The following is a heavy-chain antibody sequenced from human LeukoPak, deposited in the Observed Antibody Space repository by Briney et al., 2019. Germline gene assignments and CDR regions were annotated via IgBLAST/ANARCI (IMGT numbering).Heavy chain of an antibody. CDR1: GFTLSSYA. Sequence: GGSLRLSCAASGFTLSSYAMSWVRQAPGKGLEWVSAISGGGGSTYYADSVKGRFTISRDNSKNTLYLQMNSLRAEDTAVYYCAKDHSVYYDSSGYYHYWGQGTLVTVSS. CDR2: ISGGGGST. D-gene: IGHD3-22*01. V-gene: IGHV3-23*01. J-gene: IGHJ4*02. CDR3: AKDHSVYYDSSGYYHY.